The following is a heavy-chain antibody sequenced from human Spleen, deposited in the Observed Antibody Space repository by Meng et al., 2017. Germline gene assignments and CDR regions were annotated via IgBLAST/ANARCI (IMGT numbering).Heavy chain of an antibody. CDR2: IYSGGNT. V-gene: IGHV3-66*02. J-gene: IGHJ4*02. CDR1: GFTVSHNY. Sequence: GESLKISCAASGFTVSHNYMSWVRQAPGKGLEWVSVIYSGGNTYYADSVKGRFTISRDNSKNTVFLQINSLRVEDTAVYYCARDLRLSEPRSADYWGQGTLVTVSS. CDR3: ARDLRLSEPRSADY. D-gene: IGHD2-2*01.